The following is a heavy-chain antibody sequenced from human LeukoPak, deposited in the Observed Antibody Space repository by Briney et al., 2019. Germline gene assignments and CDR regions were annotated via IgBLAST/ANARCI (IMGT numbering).Heavy chain of an antibody. D-gene: IGHD3-9*01. Sequence: GGSLRLSCAASGFTFSRNSMNWVRQAPGKGLEWVSSISTSSSYIYYADSVKGRFTISRDNARNSLYLQMNSLRAEDTALYYCARTYYDILTGFLPADYWGQGTLVTVSS. CDR2: ISTSSSYI. V-gene: IGHV3-21*04. CDR1: GFTFSRNS. J-gene: IGHJ4*02. CDR3: ARTYYDILTGFLPADY.